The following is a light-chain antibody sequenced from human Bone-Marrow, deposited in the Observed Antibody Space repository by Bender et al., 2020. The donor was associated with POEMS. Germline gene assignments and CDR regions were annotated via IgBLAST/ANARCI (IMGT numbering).Light chain of an antibody. CDR3: TSHTSSNTWV. J-gene: IGLJ3*02. V-gene: IGLV2-14*03. CDR2: DVS. CDR1: ASDIGSYGY. Sequence: QSALTQPASVSGSPGQSITISCTGSASDIGSYGYVSWYQQYPGKAPKLMIYDVSDRPSGVSDRFSGSKSGNTASLTISGLQAEDEADYYCTSHTSSNTWVFGGGTKLTVL.